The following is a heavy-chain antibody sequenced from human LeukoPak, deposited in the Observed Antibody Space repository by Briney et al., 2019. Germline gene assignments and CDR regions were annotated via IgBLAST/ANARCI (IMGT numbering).Heavy chain of an antibody. V-gene: IGHV4-34*01. J-gene: IGHJ4*02. CDR2: INHSGST. Sequence: SETLSLTCAVYGGSFSGYYWSWIRQPPGKGLEWIGEINHSGSTNYNPSLKSRVTISVDTSKNQFSLKLSSVTAADTAVYYCARRSRYYYGSGRRLGFDYWGQGTLVTVSS. D-gene: IGHD3-10*01. CDR1: GGSFSGYY. CDR3: ARRSRYYYGSGRRLGFDY.